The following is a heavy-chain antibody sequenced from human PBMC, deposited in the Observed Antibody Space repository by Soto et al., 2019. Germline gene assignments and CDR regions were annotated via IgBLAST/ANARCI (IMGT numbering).Heavy chain of an antibody. D-gene: IGHD2-2*01. CDR1: GGSIDSDGSY. Sequence: QVQLQESGPGLVKPSQTLSLTCTVSGGSIDSDGSYWSWIRQSPGEGLEWLGYIYYSGTTYYNPTAKSRVSMSLDAAKNQFSLTLGSVTAADTAICYCAGGHGFSSGCSPLDLWGRGTLVTVSS. V-gene: IGHV4-31*03. J-gene: IGHJ2*01. CDR2: IYYSGTT. CDR3: AGGHGFSSGCSPLDL.